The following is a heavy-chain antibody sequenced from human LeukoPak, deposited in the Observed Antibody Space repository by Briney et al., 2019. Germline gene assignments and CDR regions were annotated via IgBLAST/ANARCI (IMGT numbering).Heavy chain of an antibody. CDR1: GFTFSSYE. CDR3: ARGYYDSSGYRRAFDY. D-gene: IGHD3-22*01. Sequence: GGSLRLSCAASGFTFSSYEMNWVRQAPGKGLEWVSYISSSGSTIYYADSVKGRFTISRDNAKNSLYLQMNSLRAEDTAVYYCARGYYDSSGYRRAFDYWGQGTLVTVSS. V-gene: IGHV3-48*03. CDR2: ISSSGSTI. J-gene: IGHJ4*02.